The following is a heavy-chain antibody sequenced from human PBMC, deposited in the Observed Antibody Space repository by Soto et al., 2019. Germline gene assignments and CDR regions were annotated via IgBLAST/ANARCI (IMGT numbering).Heavy chain of an antibody. D-gene: IGHD4-17*01. Sequence: ASVKVSCKASGYTFTRYAMHWVRQAPGQRLEWVGWINGGNGNTRYVQKLQGRVTITRDTSARIVYMELSSLRSEGTAVYYCARGIKYGDYSRWFDPWGPGTLVTVSS. V-gene: IGHV1-3*01. J-gene: IGHJ5*02. CDR1: GYTFTRYA. CDR2: INGGNGNT. CDR3: ARGIKYGDYSRWFDP.